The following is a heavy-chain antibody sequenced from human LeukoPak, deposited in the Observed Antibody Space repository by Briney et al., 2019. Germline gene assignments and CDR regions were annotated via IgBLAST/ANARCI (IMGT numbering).Heavy chain of an antibody. V-gene: IGHV3-48*03. D-gene: IGHD3-22*01. J-gene: IGHJ4*02. CDR3: GGAHYVGGGYSFDF. CDR1: RFTFSSYE. CDR2: ISSSGSTI. Sequence: QPGGSLRLSCAASRFTFSSYEMNWVRRAPGKGLEWISHISSSGSTIFYADSVKGRFTISRDNAKNSLYLQMNSLRVEDTVVYYWGGAHYVGGGYSFDFGAQEILVSVSS.